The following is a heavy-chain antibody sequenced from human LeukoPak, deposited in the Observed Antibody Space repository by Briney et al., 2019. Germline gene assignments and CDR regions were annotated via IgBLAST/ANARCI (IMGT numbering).Heavy chain of an antibody. CDR2: INTNTGNP. D-gene: IGHD3-16*01. CDR1: GYTFTSYA. Sequence: GASVKVSCKASGYTFTSYAMNWVRQAPGQGLEWMGWINTNTGNPTYAQGFTGRFVFSLDTSVSTAYLQISSLKAEDTAVYYCARVPPLRDYYYYMDVWGKGTTVTVSS. J-gene: IGHJ6*03. V-gene: IGHV7-4-1*02. CDR3: ARVPPLRDYYYYMDV.